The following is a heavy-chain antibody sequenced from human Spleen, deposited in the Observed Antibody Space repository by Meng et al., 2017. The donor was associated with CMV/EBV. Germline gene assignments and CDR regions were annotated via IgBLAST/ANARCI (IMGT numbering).Heavy chain of an antibody. CDR2: ISSSSSYI. CDR3: ARGAYCSSSNCPNRPNRDGLDV. CDR1: GFTFSSYS. J-gene: IGHJ6*02. D-gene: IGHD2-2*01. V-gene: IGHV3-21*01. Sequence: GESLKISCAASGFTFSSYSMNWVRQAPGKGLEWVSYISSSSSYIYYADSVKGRFTISRDNAKHSLSLQMNSLRAEDTCVYYCARGAYCSSSNCPNRPNRDGLDVWGQGTTVTVSS.